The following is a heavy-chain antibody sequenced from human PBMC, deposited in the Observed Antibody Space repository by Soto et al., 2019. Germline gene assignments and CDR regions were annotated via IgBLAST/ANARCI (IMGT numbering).Heavy chain of an antibody. J-gene: IGHJ6*02. CDR3: ARQRIGYCSSTSCVRYYGMDV. D-gene: IGHD2-2*01. V-gene: IGHV5-51*01. Sequence: PGESLKISCKGSGYSFTSYWIGWVRQMPGKGLEWMGIIYPGDSDTRYSPSFQGQVTISADKSISTAYLQWSSLKASDTAMYYWARQRIGYCSSTSCVRYYGMDVWGQGTTVTVSS. CDR1: GYSFTSYW. CDR2: IYPGDSDT.